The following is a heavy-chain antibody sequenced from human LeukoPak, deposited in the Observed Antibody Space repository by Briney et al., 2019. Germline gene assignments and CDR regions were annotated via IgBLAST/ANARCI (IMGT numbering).Heavy chain of an antibody. CDR3: AREDCSSTSCYDPSVSDY. Sequence: GGSLRLSCAASGFTFSHYEMNWVRQAPGKGLEWVSYISSSGYTIYYADSVKGRFTISRDNGKNSLYLQMNSLRAEDTAVYCCAREDCSSTSCYDPSVSDYWGQGTLVTVSS. J-gene: IGHJ4*02. CDR2: ISSSGYTI. V-gene: IGHV3-48*03. D-gene: IGHD2-2*01. CDR1: GFTFSHYE.